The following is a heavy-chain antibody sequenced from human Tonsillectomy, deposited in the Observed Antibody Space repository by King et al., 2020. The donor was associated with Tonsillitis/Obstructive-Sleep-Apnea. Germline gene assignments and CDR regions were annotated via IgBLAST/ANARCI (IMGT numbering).Heavy chain of an antibody. CDR1: GYIFISNG. CDR2: ISAYNGNT. D-gene: IGHD2-2*01. Sequence: QLVQSEAEVKKPGASVKVSCKTSGYIFISNGLSWVRQAPGQGLEWMGYISAYNGNTNYAQKFQDRVTLTTDTSTSTAYMELRSLRSDDTAVYYCVRVPVIVVVPAAMTRFDSWGQGTLVTVSS. J-gene: IGHJ4*02. CDR3: VRVPVIVVVPAAMTRFDS. V-gene: IGHV1-18*01.